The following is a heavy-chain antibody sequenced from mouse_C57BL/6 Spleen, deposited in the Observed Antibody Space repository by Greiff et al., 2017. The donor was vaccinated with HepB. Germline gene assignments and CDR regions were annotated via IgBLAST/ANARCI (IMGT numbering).Heavy chain of an antibody. CDR1: GYTFTDYY. Sequence: QVQLKQSGPELVKPGASVKISCKASGYTFTDYYINWVKQRPGQGLEWIGWIFPGSGSTYYNEKFKGKATLTVDKSSSTAYMLISSLTSEDSAVYFCARGIYYGSSSWYFDVWGTGTTVTVSS. CDR2: IFPGSGST. J-gene: IGHJ1*03. V-gene: IGHV1-75*01. CDR3: ARGIYYGSSSWYFDV. D-gene: IGHD1-1*01.